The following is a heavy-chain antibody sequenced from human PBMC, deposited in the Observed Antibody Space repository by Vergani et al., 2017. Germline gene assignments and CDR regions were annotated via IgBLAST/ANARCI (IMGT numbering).Heavy chain of an antibody. J-gene: IGHJ4*02. CDR3: AGVRYSNSWSLDY. V-gene: IGHV3-7*01. CDR1: GFLFSTYW. D-gene: IGHD6-13*01. CDR2: IRQDGGEE. Sequence: EVQLVESGGGLVQPGGSLRLPCEALGFLFSTYWMNWVRQAPGKGLEWVANIRQDGGEEYCVDSVKGRFTISRDNAKNSLYLQMNNLRVGDTAVYYCAGVRYSNSWSLDYWGQGTLVTVSS.